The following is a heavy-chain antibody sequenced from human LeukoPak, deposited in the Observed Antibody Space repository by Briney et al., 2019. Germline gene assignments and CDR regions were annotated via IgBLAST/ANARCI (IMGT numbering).Heavy chain of an antibody. D-gene: IGHD6-6*01. V-gene: IGHV4-34*01. CDR3: ARGLYSSSSKGAYFQH. Sequence: SETLSLTCVVYGESFSGYSWSWIRQPPGKGLEWIGEINQRRNTNYNPSLKSRVTISVDTSKNQFSLKLSSVTAADTAVYYCARGLYSSSSKGAYFQHWGQGTLVTVSS. J-gene: IGHJ1*01. CDR1: GESFSGYS. CDR2: INQRRNT.